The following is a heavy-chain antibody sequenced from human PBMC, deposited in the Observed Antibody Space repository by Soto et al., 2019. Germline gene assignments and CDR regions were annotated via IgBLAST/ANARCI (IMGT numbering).Heavy chain of an antibody. CDR1: GFTFSSYG. CDR3: ARDRVEYSSSLTGMDV. V-gene: IGHV3-33*01. J-gene: IGHJ6*02. CDR2: IWYDGSNK. Sequence: GGSLRLSCAASGFTFSSYGMHWVRQAPGKGLEWVAVIWYDGSNKYYADSVKGRFTISRDNSKNTLYLQMNSLRAEDTAVYYCARDRVEYSSSLTGMDVWGQGTTVTAP. D-gene: IGHD6-6*01.